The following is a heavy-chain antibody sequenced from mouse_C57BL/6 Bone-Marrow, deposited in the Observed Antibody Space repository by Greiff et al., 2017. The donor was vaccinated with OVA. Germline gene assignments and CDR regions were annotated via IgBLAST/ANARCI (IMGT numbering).Heavy chain of an antibody. J-gene: IGHJ3*01. CDR1: GYTFTSYW. V-gene: IGHV1-7*01. Sequence: QVQLQQPGAELVKPGASVKLSCKASGYTFTSYWMHWVKQRPGQGLEWIGYINPSSGYTKYNQKFKDKATLTVDKSSSTAYMQLSSLTYEDSAVYYCARSPACYSDYVAYWGQGTLVTVSA. CDR2: INPSSGYT. CDR3: ARSPACYSDYVAY. D-gene: IGHD2-5*01.